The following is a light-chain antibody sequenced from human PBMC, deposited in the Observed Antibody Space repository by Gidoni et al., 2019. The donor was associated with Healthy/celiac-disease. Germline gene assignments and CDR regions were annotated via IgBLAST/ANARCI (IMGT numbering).Light chain of an antibody. CDR2: GAS. J-gene: IGKJ4*01. CDR3: QQYNNWPRTT. Sequence: EIVMTQSPATLSVSPGERATLSCRASQSVSSNLAWYHQKPGQAPRLLIYGASTRATGIPARFIGSGSGTEFTLTISSLQSEDFAVYYCQQYNNWPRTTFGGGTKVEIK. CDR1: QSVSSN. V-gene: IGKV3-15*01.